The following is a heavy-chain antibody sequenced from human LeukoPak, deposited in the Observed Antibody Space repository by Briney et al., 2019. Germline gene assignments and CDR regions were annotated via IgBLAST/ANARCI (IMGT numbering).Heavy chain of an antibody. D-gene: IGHD1-1*01. V-gene: IGHV1-69*01. CDR3: ARNGPALVTSYFDY. J-gene: IGHJ4*02. CDR1: GGPFSRYM. Sequence: GSSVKVSCKVSGGPFSRYMINWVRQAPGQGPEWLGAIIPSFGTTYYAQQVKGRVTITADESTATTYLALTSLRCDDTAVYYCARNGPALVTSYFDYWGQGTLVTVSS. CDR2: IIPSFGTT.